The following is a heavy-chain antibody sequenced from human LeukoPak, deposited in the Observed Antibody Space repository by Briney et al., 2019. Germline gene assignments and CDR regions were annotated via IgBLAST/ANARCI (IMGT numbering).Heavy chain of an antibody. CDR2: IYTSGST. D-gene: IGHD4-17*01. V-gene: IGHV4-61*02. CDR1: GGSISSGSYY. CDR3: ARDHYGDSLNGFDI. J-gene: IGHJ3*02. Sequence: SETLSLTCTVSGGSISSGSYYWSWIRQPAGKGLEWIGRIYTSGSTNYNPSLKSRVTMSLDMSKKQFSLRLSSVTAADTAVYYCARDHYGDSLNGFDIWGQGTMVTVSS.